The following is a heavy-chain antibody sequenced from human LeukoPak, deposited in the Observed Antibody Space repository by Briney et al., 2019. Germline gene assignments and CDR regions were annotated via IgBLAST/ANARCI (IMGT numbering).Heavy chain of an antibody. CDR3: ARDFGAPAP. Sequence: PGGPLRLSCSASGFNFSNYWMHWVRQAPGKGLVWVSRINGDGSRTNYADSVKGRFTISRDNAKNTLYLQMSILRVEDTALYYCARDFGAPAPWGQGTLVTVPP. CDR2: INGDGSRT. J-gene: IGHJ5*02. V-gene: IGHV3-74*01. D-gene: IGHD3-3*01. CDR1: GFNFSNYW.